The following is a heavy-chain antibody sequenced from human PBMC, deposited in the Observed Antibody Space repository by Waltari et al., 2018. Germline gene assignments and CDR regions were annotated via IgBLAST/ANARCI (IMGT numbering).Heavy chain of an antibody. CDR3: ARGQGY. CDR2: IHHSGST. Sequence: QVQLQESGPGLVKPSETLSLTCAVSGYSISTDYYWVWLRQPPGKGLEWIGNIHHSGSTYDNPSLKRRVSRSLDTSKNQFSLELSSLTADDTAVYYCARGQGYWGQGTLVTVSS. V-gene: IGHV4-38-2*01. J-gene: IGHJ4*02. CDR1: GYSISTDYY.